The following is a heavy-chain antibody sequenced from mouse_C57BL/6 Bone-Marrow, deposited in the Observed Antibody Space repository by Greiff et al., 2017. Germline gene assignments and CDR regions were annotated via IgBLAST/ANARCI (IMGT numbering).Heavy chain of an antibody. CDR3: ARVTIGRPLYYYGSGKALAY. V-gene: IGHV3-6*01. J-gene: IGHJ3*01. CDR2: ISYDGSN. CDR1: GYSITSGYY. D-gene: IGHD1-1*01. Sequence: ESGPGLVKPSQSLSLTCSVTGYSITSGYYWNWIRQFPGNKLEWMGYISYDGSNNYNPSLKNRISITRDTSKNQFFLKLNSVTTEDTATYYCARVTIGRPLYYYGSGKALAYWGQGTLVTVSA.